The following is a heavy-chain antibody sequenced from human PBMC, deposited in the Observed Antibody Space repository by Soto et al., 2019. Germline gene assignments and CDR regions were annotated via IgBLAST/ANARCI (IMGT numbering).Heavy chain of an antibody. CDR3: ARDLDYDILTGYYDRYGMDV. V-gene: IGHV3-11*01. CDR2: ISSSGSTI. CDR1: GFTFSDYY. J-gene: IGHJ6*02. Sequence: PGGSLRLSCAASGFTFSDYYMSWIRQAPGKGLEWVSYISSSGSTIYYADSVKGRFTISRDNAKNSLYLQMNSLRAEDTAVYYCARDLDYDILTGYYDRYGMDVWGQGTTVTVSS. D-gene: IGHD3-9*01.